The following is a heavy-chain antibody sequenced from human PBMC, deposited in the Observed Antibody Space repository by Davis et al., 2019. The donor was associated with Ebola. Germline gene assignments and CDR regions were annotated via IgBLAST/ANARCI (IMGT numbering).Heavy chain of an antibody. CDR2: INPNSGGT. CDR3: ARDGVVIAPLDY. D-gene: IGHD2-21*01. CDR1: GYTFTGYY. Sequence: ASVKVSCKASGYTFTGYYIHWVRQAPGQGLEWMGWINPNSGGTNYAQKLQGRVTMTTDTSTSTAYMELRSLRSDDTAVYYCARDGVVIAPLDYWGQGTLVTVSS. V-gene: IGHV1-2*02. J-gene: IGHJ4*02.